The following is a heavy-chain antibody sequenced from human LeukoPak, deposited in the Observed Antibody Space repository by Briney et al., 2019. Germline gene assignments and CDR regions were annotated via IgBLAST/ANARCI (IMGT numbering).Heavy chain of an antibody. Sequence: GGSLRLSCAASGFTFSSYGMHWVRQAPGKGLEWVAVIWYDGSNKYYADSVKGRFTISRDNSKNTLYLQMNSLRAEDTAVYYCARDQPDYYDSSGYYSLFDHWGQGTLVTVSS. CDR3: ARDQPDYYDSSGYYSLFDH. V-gene: IGHV3-33*01. J-gene: IGHJ4*02. CDR2: IWYDGSNK. CDR1: GFTFSSYG. D-gene: IGHD3-22*01.